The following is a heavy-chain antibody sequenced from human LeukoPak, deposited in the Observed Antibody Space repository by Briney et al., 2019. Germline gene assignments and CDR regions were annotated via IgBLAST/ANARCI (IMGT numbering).Heavy chain of an antibody. CDR3: ARDDVVVPAAMGYYYHGMDV. CDR1: GYTFTSYG. V-gene: IGHV1-18*01. D-gene: IGHD2-2*01. J-gene: IGHJ6*02. Sequence: ASVKVSCKASGYTFTSYGISWVRQAPGQGLEWMGWISAYNGNTNYAQELQGRVTMTTDTPTSTAYMELRSLRSDDTAVYYCARDDVVVPAAMGYYYHGMDVWGQGTTVTVSS. CDR2: ISAYNGNT.